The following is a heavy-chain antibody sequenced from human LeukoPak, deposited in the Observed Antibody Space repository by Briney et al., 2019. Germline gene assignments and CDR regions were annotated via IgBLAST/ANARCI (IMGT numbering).Heavy chain of an antibody. CDR2: IYYSGST. CDR3: ARVITSADAFDI. D-gene: IGHD3-16*01. CDR1: GGSISSGDYY. Sequence: SQTLSLTRTVSGGSISSGDYYWSWLRQPPGMGLEWIGYIYYSGSTYYNPSLKSRVTISVDTSKNQFSLKLSSVTAADTAVYYCARVITSADAFDIWGQGTMVTVSS. V-gene: IGHV4-30-4*01. J-gene: IGHJ3*02.